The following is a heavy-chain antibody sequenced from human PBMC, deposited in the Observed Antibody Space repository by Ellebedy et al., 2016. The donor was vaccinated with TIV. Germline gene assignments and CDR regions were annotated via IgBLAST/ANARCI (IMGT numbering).Heavy chain of an antibody. Sequence: GSLRLXCTVSGGSISISSHYWGWVRQSPGKGLEWIGSIHYTGNTYYSPSLRSRVTISVDTSNNQFSLKVSSVTAADTAVYYCARTGYCSGGACYFDNWGQGTQVTVSS. CDR2: IHYTGNT. CDR1: GGSISISSHY. D-gene: IGHD2-15*01. V-gene: IGHV4-39*07. J-gene: IGHJ4*02. CDR3: ARTGYCSGGACYFDN.